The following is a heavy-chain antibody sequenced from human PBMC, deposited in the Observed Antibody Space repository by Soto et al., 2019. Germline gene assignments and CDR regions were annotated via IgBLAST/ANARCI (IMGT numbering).Heavy chain of an antibody. V-gene: IGHV4-59*01. Sequence: QVQLQESGPGLVKPSETLSLTCTVSGGSISSYYWRWIRQPPGKGLEWIGYIYYSGSTNYNPSLKSRVTISVDTSKNQFSLKLSSVTAADTAVYYCARLTIFGVVGFDYWGQGTLVTVSS. D-gene: IGHD3-3*01. CDR1: GGSISSYY. CDR3: ARLTIFGVVGFDY. CDR2: IYYSGST. J-gene: IGHJ4*02.